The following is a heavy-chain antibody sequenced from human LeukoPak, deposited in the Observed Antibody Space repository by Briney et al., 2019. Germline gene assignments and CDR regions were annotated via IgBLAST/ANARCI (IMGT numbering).Heavy chain of an antibody. Sequence: GGSLRLSCAASGFTFSSYWMSWVRQAPGKGLEWVANIKQDGSEKYYVDSVKGRFTISRDDAKNSLYLQMNSLRAEDTAVYYCARDYYDSSGYYYFDYWGQGTLVTVSS. CDR2: IKQDGSEK. V-gene: IGHV3-7*01. CDR1: GFTFSSYW. CDR3: ARDYYDSSGYYYFDY. J-gene: IGHJ4*02. D-gene: IGHD3-22*01.